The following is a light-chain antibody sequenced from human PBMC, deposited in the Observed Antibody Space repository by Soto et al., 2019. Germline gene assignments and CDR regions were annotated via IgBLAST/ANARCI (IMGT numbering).Light chain of an antibody. V-gene: IGKV1-8*01. Sequence: AIRMTQSPSSFSASTGDRVTITCRASQGISSDLAWYRQKPGKAPKVLIYAASTLQSGDPSRFSGSGSGTDFTLAISRLQCEDVATYFCQQYYSDHLPFGGGTKVEIK. J-gene: IGKJ4*02. CDR2: AAS. CDR3: QQYYSDHLP. CDR1: QGISSD.